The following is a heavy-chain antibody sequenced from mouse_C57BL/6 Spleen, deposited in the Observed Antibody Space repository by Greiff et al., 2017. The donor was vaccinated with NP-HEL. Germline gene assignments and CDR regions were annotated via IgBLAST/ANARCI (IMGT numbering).Heavy chain of an antibody. CDR3: ARGTGNWYFDV. Sequence: VQLQQSGAELVKPGASVKLSCKASGYTFTSYWMQWVKQRPGQGLEWIGEIDPSDSYTNYNQKFKGKATLTVDTSSSTAYMQLSSLTSEDSAVYYCARGTGNWYFDVWGTGTTVTVSS. V-gene: IGHV1-50*01. J-gene: IGHJ1*03. CDR1: GYTFTSYW. CDR2: IDPSDSYT. D-gene: IGHD3-3*01.